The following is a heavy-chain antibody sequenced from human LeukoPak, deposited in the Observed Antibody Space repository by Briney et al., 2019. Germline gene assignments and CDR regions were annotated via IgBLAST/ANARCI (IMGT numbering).Heavy chain of an antibody. CDR3: ARIGYSSSSFDY. D-gene: IGHD6-13*01. J-gene: IGHJ4*02. Sequence: GGSLRLSCAASGFRFTNYWLSWVRQAPGKGLEWVANIKQDGSEKDYADSMKGRFTISRDNAKNSVYLQVNSLRAEDTAVYYCARIGYSSSSFDYWGQGTLVTVSS. CDR2: IKQDGSEK. V-gene: IGHV3-7*01. CDR1: GFRFTNYW.